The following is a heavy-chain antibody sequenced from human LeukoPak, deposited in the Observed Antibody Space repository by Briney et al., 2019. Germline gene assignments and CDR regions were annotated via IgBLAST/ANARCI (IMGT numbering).Heavy chain of an antibody. V-gene: IGHV1-69*05. CDR3: ARVDPAFGFDY. CDR1: GGTFSSYA. J-gene: IGHJ4*02. D-gene: IGHD3-16*01. CDR2: IIPIFGTA. Sequence: SVKVSCRASGGTFSSYAISWVRQAPGQGLEWMGRIIPIFGTANYAQKFQGRVTITTDESTSTAYMELSSLRSEDTAVYYCARVDPAFGFDYWGQGTLVTVSS.